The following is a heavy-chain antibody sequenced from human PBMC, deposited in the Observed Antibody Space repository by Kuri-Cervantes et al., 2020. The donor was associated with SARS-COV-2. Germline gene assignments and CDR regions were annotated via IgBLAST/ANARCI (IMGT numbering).Heavy chain of an antibody. CDR2: IYSGGST. CDR1: GFTVSSNY. J-gene: IGHJ4*02. CDR3: ARETVDTAMGGIDY. V-gene: IGHV3-53*01. Sequence: GESLKISCAASGFTVSSNYMNWVRQAPGKGLEWVSVIYSGGSTYYADSVKDRFTISRDNSKNALYLQMNNLRAEDTAVYYCARETVDTAMGGIDYWGQGTLVTVSS. D-gene: IGHD5-18*01.